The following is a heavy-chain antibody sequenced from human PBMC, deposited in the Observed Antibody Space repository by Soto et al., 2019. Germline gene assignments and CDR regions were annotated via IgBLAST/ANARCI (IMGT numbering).Heavy chain of an antibody. J-gene: IGHJ5*02. CDR3: ARDALTSVLGYYSSTSCQNWFDP. D-gene: IGHD2-2*01. V-gene: IGHV3-21*01. Sequence: GGSLRLSCAASGFTFSSYSMNWVRQAPGKGLEWVSSISSSSSYIYYADSVKGRFTISRDNAKNSLYLQMNSLRAEDTAVYYCARDALTSVLGYYSSTSCQNWFDPWGQGTLVTVSS. CDR1: GFTFSSYS. CDR2: ISSSSSYI.